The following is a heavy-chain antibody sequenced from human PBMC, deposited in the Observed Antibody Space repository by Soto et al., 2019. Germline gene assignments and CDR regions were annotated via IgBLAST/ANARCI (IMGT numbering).Heavy chain of an antibody. V-gene: IGHV4-59*01. CDR2: IYDSGST. CDR1: GDSINNYY. CDR3: ARGTKYYYQGMDV. Sequence: QVQLQESGPGLVKPSETLSLTCTVSGDSINNYYWTWIRQPPGKGLEWIGYIYDSGSTSYDPSLNSRLTISVDTSKNQFSLKLKSVTAADTDVYYCARGTKYYYQGMDVWGQGPTVTVSS. J-gene: IGHJ6*02.